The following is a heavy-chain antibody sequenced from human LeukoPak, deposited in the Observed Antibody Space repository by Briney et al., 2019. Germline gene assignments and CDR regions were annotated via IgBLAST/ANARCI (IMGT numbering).Heavy chain of an antibody. CDR3: ARVRSYGHLVDY. Sequence: SETLSLTCAVYGGSFSGYYWSWIRQPPGKGLEWIGEINHSGSTNYNPSLKSRVTISVDTSKNQFSLKLSSVTAADTAVYYRARVRSYGHLVDYWGQGTLVTVSS. CDR1: GGSFSGYY. D-gene: IGHD5-18*01. CDR2: INHSGST. V-gene: IGHV4-34*01. J-gene: IGHJ4*02.